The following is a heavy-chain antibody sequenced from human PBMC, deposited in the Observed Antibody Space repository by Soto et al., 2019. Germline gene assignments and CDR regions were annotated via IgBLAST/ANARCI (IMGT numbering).Heavy chain of an antibody. J-gene: IGHJ4*02. Sequence: PSETLSLTCTVSGGSISSYYWSWIRQPPGKGLEWIGYIYYSGSTNYNPSLKSRVTISVDTSKNQFSLKLSSVTAADTAVYYCARESLENWNYGGFDYWGQGTLVTVSS. CDR1: GGSISSYY. D-gene: IGHD1-7*01. CDR2: IYYSGST. CDR3: ARESLENWNYGGFDY. V-gene: IGHV4-59*01.